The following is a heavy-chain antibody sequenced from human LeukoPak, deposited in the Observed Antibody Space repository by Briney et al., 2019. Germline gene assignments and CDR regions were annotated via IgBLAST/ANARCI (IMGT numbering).Heavy chain of an antibody. J-gene: IGHJ4*02. V-gene: IGHV3-74*01. D-gene: IGHD3-22*01. CDR2: VNTDGSGT. Sequence: PGGSLRLSXGASGFTFSSYWMFWVRQAPGKGLVWVSRVNTDGSGTTHADSVKGRFTISRDNAKNTLYLQMNSLRAEDTAVYYCARAGYDSSGSYIATFDYWGQGTLVTVSS. CDR3: ARAGYDSSGSYIATFDY. CDR1: GFTFSSYW.